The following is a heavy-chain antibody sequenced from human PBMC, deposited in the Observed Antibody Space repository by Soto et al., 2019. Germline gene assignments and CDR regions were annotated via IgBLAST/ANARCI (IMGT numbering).Heavy chain of an antibody. CDR1: DGSITSSSYY. V-gene: IGHV4-39*01. D-gene: IGHD2-8*01. J-gene: IGHJ4*02. CDR2: IYYSGST. Sequence: PSAALCLTWTVSDGSITSSSYYWVLIRQSPGKGLEWIGSIYYSGSTYYNPSLKSRVTISIDTSKNQFSLKLSSVTAADTAIYYCVRVGYCTTGICNFDYWAQGTVFTVSS. CDR3: VRVGYCTTGICNFDY.